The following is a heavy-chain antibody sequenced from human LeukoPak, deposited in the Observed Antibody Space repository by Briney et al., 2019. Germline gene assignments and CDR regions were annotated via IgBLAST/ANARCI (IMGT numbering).Heavy chain of an antibody. CDR1: GFTFSSYE. Sequence: GGSLRLSCAASGFTFSSYEMNWVRQAPGKGLEWVSYISSSGSTIYYADSVKGRFTISRDNAKNSLYLQMNSLRAEDTAVYYCATYGDYVSFDYWGQGTLVTVSS. CDR2: ISSSGSTI. D-gene: IGHD4-17*01. J-gene: IGHJ4*02. V-gene: IGHV3-48*03. CDR3: ATYGDYVSFDY.